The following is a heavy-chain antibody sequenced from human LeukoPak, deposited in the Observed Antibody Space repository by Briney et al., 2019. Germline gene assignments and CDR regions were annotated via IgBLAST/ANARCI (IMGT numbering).Heavy chain of an antibody. CDR1: GFTFSSYE. D-gene: IGHD3-9*01. CDR2: ISSSGSTI. CDR3: ARSFDWPPFDY. V-gene: IGHV3-48*03. J-gene: IGHJ4*02. Sequence: PGGSLRLSCAASGFTFSSYEINWVRQAPGKGLEWVSYISSSGSTIYYADSVKGRFTISRDNAKNSLYLQMNSLRAEDTAVYYCARSFDWPPFDYWGQGTLVTVSS.